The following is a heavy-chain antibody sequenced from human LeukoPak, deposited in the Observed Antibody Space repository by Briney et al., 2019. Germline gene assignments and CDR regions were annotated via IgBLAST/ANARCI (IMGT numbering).Heavy chain of an antibody. J-gene: IGHJ5*02. D-gene: IGHD6-19*01. CDR2: IYCSGST. CDR3: ARRGYSSGWYSPNWFDP. Sequence: PSETLSLTCTVSGGSISSYYWSWIRQPPGKGLEWIGYIYCSGSTNYNPSLKSRVTISVDTSKNQFSLKLSSVTAADTAVYYCARRGYSSGWYSPNWFDPWGQGTLVTVSS. CDR1: GGSISSYY. V-gene: IGHV4-59*08.